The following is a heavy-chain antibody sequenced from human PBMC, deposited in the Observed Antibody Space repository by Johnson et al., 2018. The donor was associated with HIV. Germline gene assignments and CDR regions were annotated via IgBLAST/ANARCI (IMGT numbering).Heavy chain of an antibody. V-gene: IGHV3-30*19. CDR1: GFTFSSYG. D-gene: IGHD4-23*01. CDR2: IWYDGSNK. Sequence: QVQLVESGGGVVQPGRSLRLSCAASGFTFSSYGMHWVRQAPGKGLEWVAVIWYDGSNKYYADSVKGRFTISRDNSKNTLYLQMNSLRAEDTAVYYWARVTQQVVRVGSDAFDIWGQGTMVTVSS. J-gene: IGHJ3*02. CDR3: ARVTQQVVRVGSDAFDI.